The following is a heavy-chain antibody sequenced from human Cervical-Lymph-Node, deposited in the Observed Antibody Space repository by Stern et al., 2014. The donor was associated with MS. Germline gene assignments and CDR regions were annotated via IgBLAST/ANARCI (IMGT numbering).Heavy chain of an antibody. V-gene: IGHV1-18*01. J-gene: IGHJ4*02. CDR1: GYTFTTPNYG. CDR2: ISSDNGNT. D-gene: IGHD4-11*01. Sequence: QLVQSGPEVMQPGASVRVSCKASGYTFTTPNYGIAWVREAPGRGLEWIGWISSDNGNTVYAQKLQDRVTMTTDTSTSTAYMELRSLRSDDTAFYYCARERLRDFNDYHFDSWGQGTLVTVSS. CDR3: ARERLRDFNDYHFDS.